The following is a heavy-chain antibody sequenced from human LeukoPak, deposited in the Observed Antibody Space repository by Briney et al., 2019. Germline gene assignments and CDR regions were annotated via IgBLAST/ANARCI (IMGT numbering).Heavy chain of an antibody. CDR2: VSFGSSYI. Sequence: GGSLRLSCAASGFTFKDYTMNWVRQSPGKGLQWVSYVSFGSSYISYADSLKGRFTISRDDAKSSVYLEMTSLRADDTAVYYCARASTEYAVTDGFDTWGPGTLVTVSS. J-gene: IGHJ5*02. CDR1: GFTFKDYT. CDR3: ARASTEYAVTDGFDT. V-gene: IGHV3-21*06. D-gene: IGHD4-17*01.